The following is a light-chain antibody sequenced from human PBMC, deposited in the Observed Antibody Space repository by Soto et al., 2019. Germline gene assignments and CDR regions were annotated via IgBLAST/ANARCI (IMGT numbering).Light chain of an antibody. CDR3: QQSYSTTWT. J-gene: IGKJ1*01. CDR2: DAS. CDR1: QDIDIS. V-gene: IGKV1-39*01. Sequence: DIQMTQSPSTLSVSVGDRVTITCRASQDIDISLAWFQQRPGKAPKLVIHDASTLETGVPSRLSGSGSGTEFTFTISSLQPEDFATYSCQQSYSTTWTFGQGTKVDIK.